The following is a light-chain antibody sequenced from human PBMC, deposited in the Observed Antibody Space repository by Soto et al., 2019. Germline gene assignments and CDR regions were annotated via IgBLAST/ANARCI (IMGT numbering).Light chain of an antibody. CDR3: TSYTSSGTVYV. V-gene: IGLV2-14*01. J-gene: IGLJ1*01. Sequence: QSGLTQPASVSGSPGQPISISCTGTSSDIGGSKYVSWYQQHPGKAPKLLSYEVTYRPSGGADRFSGSKSGNTASLTVSGLQTEDEGDYYCTSYTSSGTVYVFGTGTKVTVL. CDR2: EVT. CDR1: SSDIGGSKY.